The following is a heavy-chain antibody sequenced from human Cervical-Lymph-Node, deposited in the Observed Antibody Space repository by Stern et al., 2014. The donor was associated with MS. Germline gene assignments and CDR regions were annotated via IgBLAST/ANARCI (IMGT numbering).Heavy chain of an antibody. D-gene: IGHD4-17*01. Sequence: VQLEESGAEVKKPGASVKVSCKASGYTFTSYAMHWVRQAPGQRLEWMGWINAGNGNTKYSQKFQGRVTITRDTSASTAYMELSSLRSEDTAVYYCARAVNAHNWFDPWGQGTLVTVSS. J-gene: IGHJ5*02. V-gene: IGHV1-3*01. CDR3: ARAVNAHNWFDP. CDR1: GYTFTSYA. CDR2: INAGNGNT.